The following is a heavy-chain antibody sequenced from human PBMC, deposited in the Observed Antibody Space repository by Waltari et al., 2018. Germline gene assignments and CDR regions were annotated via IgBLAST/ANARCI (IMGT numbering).Heavy chain of an antibody. D-gene: IGHD1-26*01. CDR3: AVGSTVSYYFDY. Sequence: QVQLQQWGAGLLKPSETLSLTCAVYGGSFSGYYWSWIRQPPGKGLEWIGEINHSGSTNYNPSLKIRVTISVDTSKNQFSLKLSSVTAADTAVYYCAVGSTVSYYFDYWGQGTLVTVSS. CDR1: GGSFSGYY. CDR2: INHSGST. V-gene: IGHV4-34*01. J-gene: IGHJ4*02.